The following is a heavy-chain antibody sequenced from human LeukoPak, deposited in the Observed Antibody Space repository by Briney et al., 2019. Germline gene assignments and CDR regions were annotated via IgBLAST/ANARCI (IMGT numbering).Heavy chain of an antibody. J-gene: IGHJ4*02. CDR2: ISGSGGST. D-gene: IGHD6-19*01. Sequence: GGSLRLSCAASGFTFSSYAMSWVRQAPGKGLEWVSAISGSGGSTYYADSVKGRFTISRDNSKNTLYLQMNSLRAEDTAVYYCAKDTPVAGTGGHFDYWGQGTLVTVYS. V-gene: IGHV3-23*01. CDR3: AKDTPVAGTGGHFDY. CDR1: GFTFSSYA.